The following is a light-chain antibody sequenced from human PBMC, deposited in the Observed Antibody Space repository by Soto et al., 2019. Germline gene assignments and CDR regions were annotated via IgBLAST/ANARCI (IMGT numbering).Light chain of an antibody. V-gene: IGKV1-5*01. Sequence: DIQMTQSPSTLSASVGDRVSITCRASQSISRWLAWYQQKPGKAPKFLIYDASSLESGVPSRFSGSGSGTEFTLTISRLEPEDFAVYYCQQYGSSPRRTFGQGTKVDIK. CDR1: QSISRW. J-gene: IGKJ1*01. CDR3: QQYGSSPRRT. CDR2: DAS.